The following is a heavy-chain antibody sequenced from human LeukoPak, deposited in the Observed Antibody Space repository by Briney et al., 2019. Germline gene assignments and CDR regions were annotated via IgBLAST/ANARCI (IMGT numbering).Heavy chain of an antibody. Sequence: PSETLSLTCIVSGGSISNYYWSWIRQPPGKGLEWIGYIYYSGSTNYNPSLKSRVTISVDTSKNQFSLKLSSVTAADTAVYYCARVDPYGSGSYYPGVWGQGTLVTVSS. CDR2: IYYSGST. D-gene: IGHD3-10*01. V-gene: IGHV4-59*01. J-gene: IGHJ4*02. CDR3: ARVDPYGSGSYYPGV. CDR1: GGSISNYY.